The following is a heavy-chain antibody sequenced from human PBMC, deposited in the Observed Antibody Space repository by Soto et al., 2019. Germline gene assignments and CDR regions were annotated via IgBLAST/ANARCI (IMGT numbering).Heavy chain of an antibody. D-gene: IGHD3-10*01. J-gene: IGHJ4*02. CDR3: AREVEGSYSPADF. CDR1: GYTFTDHG. V-gene: IGHV1-18*01. Sequence: QVQLVQSGPEVKKPGASVTVSCKTSGYTFTDHGIDWVRQAPGQGLEWVGWVSSYNGNTNYAYNLKDRAIMTTDASTSTAYMELRGLRSDDTAVYYCAREVEGSYSPADFWGQGTPVTVSS. CDR2: VSSYNGNT.